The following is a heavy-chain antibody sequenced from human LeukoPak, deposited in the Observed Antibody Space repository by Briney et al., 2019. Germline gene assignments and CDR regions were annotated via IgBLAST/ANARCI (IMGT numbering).Heavy chain of an antibody. CDR1: GYSFTSHW. Sequence: GESLKISCKGSGYSFTSHWIGWVRQMPGKGLEWMGIIYPGDSDTRYSPSFQGQVTISADKSISTAYLQWSSLKASDTAMYYCASHGSLWFGDRNWFDPWGQGTLVTVSS. CDR2: IYPGDSDT. J-gene: IGHJ5*02. V-gene: IGHV5-51*01. CDR3: ASHGSLWFGDRNWFDP. D-gene: IGHD3-10*01.